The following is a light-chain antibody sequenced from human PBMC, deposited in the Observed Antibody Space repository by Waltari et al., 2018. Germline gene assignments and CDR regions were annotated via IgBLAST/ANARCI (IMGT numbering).Light chain of an antibody. CDR2: KYT. CDR1: LLAKKS. Sequence: SSELTQPSPLSVYPGQTARITCAGDLLAKKSARWFQQKPGQAPVLVIYKYTERPAGIPERFSGSSSGATVTLTISGAQVDDEADYCCYSVADKNVVFGGGTKLTVL. J-gene: IGLJ2*01. V-gene: IGLV3-27*01. CDR3: YSVADKNVV.